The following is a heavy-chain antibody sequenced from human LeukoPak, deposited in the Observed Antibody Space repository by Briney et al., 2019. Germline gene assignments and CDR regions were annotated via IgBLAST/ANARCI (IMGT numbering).Heavy chain of an antibody. D-gene: IGHD3-22*01. CDR1: DGSMRSHY. J-gene: IGHJ6*04. CDR2: IYYSGST. V-gene: IGHV4-59*11. CDR3: ARYLYYDSSTYYAYMDV. Sequence: SETLSLTCTVSDGSMRSHYWSWIRRPPGKGLEWIGYIYYSGSTNYNPALKSRVTISVDTSTNQFSLKLNSVTAADTAIYYCARYLYYDSSTYYAYMDVWGKGTTVTVSS.